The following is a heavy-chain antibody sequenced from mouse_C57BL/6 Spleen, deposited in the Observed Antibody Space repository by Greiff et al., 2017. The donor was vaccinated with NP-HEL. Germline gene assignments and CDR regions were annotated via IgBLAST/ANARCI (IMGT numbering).Heavy chain of an antibody. Sequence: VQLQQSGAELVKPGASVKISCKASGYAFSSYWMNWVKQRPGKGLEWIGQIYPGDGDTNYNGKFKGKATLTADKSSSTAYMQLSSLTSEDSAVYFCARKPYDYDDGWYFDVWGTGTTVTVAS. CDR2: IYPGDGDT. D-gene: IGHD2-4*01. J-gene: IGHJ1*03. V-gene: IGHV1-80*01. CDR3: ARKPYDYDDGWYFDV. CDR1: GYAFSSYW.